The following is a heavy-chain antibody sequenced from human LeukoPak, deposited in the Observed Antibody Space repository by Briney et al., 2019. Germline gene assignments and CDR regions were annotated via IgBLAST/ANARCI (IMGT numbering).Heavy chain of an antibody. V-gene: IGHV5-51*01. CDR3: ARRIAGDGVDY. D-gene: IGHD6-13*01. CDR1: GYSFTSYW. Sequence: PGESLKISCKASGYSFTSYWIGWVRQMPGKGLEWMGIISPGDSDTGYSPSFQGQVTISADKSISTAYLHWSSLKASDTAMYYCARRIAGDGVDYWGQGTLVTVSS. CDR2: ISPGDSDT. J-gene: IGHJ4*02.